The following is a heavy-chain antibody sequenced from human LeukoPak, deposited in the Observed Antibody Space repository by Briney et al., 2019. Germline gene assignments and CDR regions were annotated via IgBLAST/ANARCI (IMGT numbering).Heavy chain of an antibody. D-gene: IGHD5-12*01. CDR1: GYTFTSYD. CDR2: MNPNSGNT. V-gene: IGHV1-8*01. Sequence: ASVNVSCKASGYTFTSYDINWVRQATGQGLEWMGWMNPNSGNTGYAQKFQGRVTMTRNTSISTAYMELSSLRSEDTAVYYCARGMGLRLAPYYYYYGMDVWGQGTTVTVSS. J-gene: IGHJ6*02. CDR3: ARGMGLRLAPYYYYYGMDV.